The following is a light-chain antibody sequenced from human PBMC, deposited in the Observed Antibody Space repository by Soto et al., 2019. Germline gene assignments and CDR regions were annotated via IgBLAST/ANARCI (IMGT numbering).Light chain of an antibody. CDR2: GAS. CDR3: QQYNNWPLT. V-gene: IGKV3-15*01. CDR1: QSVSSN. J-gene: IGKJ4*01. Sequence: EIVMTQSPATLSVSPGERATLSCRASQSVSSNLAWYQQKPGQAPRLLIYGASTRATGIPARFSGSGSGTDFPLTISSLQSEDFAVYYCQQYNNWPLTFGGGTKVEI.